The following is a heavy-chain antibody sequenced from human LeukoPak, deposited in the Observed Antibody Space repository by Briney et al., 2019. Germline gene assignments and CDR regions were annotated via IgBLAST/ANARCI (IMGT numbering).Heavy chain of an antibody. V-gene: IGHV3-23*01. J-gene: IGHJ4*02. CDR2: ISGSGGST. CDR3: ARDVPDNYGGYYFDY. CDR1: GFTFSSYA. D-gene: IGHD4-23*01. Sequence: GGSLRLSCAASGFTFSSYAMSWVRQAPGKGLEWVSAISGSGGSTYYADSVKGRFTISRDNSKNTLYLQMNSLRAEDTAVYYCARDVPDNYGGYYFDYWGQGTLVTVSS.